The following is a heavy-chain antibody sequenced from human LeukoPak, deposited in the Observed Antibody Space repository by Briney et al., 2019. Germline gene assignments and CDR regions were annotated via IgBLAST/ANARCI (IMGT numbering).Heavy chain of an antibody. J-gene: IGHJ4*02. CDR1: GVSISSGSYY. CDR2: IFTSGST. D-gene: IGHD6-19*01. CDR3: ARMEQVAVAGTYIRPFDY. V-gene: IGHV4-61*02. Sequence: SETLSLTCTVSGVSISSGSYYWSWIRQPAGKGLEWIGRIFTSGSTNYNPSLKSRVTISLDTSENQFSLQLNSVTPEDTAVYYCARMEQVAVAGTYIRPFDYWGQGTLVTVSS.